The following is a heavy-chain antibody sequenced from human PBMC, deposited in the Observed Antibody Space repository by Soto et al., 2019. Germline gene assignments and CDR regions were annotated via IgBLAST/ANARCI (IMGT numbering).Heavy chain of an antibody. V-gene: IGHV4-59*01. J-gene: IGHJ4*02. CDR3: ARSPLSGYDYDY. CDR1: GGSISSYY. Sequence: SETLSLTCTVSGGSISSYYWSWIRQPPGKGLEWIGYIYYSGSTNYNPSLKSRVTISVDTSKNQFSLKLSSVTAADTAVYYCARSPLSGYDYDYWGQGTLVTVSS. CDR2: IYYSGST. D-gene: IGHD5-12*01.